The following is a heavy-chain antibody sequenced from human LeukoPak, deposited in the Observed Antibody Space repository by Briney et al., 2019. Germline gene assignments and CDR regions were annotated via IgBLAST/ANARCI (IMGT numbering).Heavy chain of an antibody. J-gene: IGHJ5*02. D-gene: IGHD6-13*01. CDR2: IYYSGST. CDR3: ARLQLAAAGNRWFDP. CDR1: GGTISSYY. V-gene: IGHV4-39*01. Sequence: SETLSLTCTVSGGTISSYYWSWIRQPPGRGLEWIGSIYYSGSTYYNPSLKSRVTISVDTSKNQFSLRLSSVTAADTAVYYCARLQLAAAGNRWFDPWGQGTLVTVSS.